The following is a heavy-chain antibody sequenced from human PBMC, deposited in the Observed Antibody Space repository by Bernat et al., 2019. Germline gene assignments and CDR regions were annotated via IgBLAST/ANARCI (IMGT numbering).Heavy chain of an antibody. CDR1: GGSISSGTYY. J-gene: IGHJ4*02. V-gene: IGHV4-39*01. CDR3: ASAPYYYDSSGYFEREYYFDY. D-gene: IGHD3-22*01. CDR2: MYYSGST. Sequence: HLQLQESGPGLVKPSETLSLTCTVSGGSISSGTYYWAWIRQSSGKGLEWIGNMYYSGSTYYNPSLKSRVTISVDTSKNQFSLKLSSVTAADTAVYYCASAPYYYDSSGYFEREYYFDYWGQGTLVTVSS.